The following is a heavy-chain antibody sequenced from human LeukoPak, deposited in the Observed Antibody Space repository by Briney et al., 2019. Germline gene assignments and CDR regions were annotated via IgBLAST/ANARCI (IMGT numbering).Heavy chain of an antibody. CDR1: GGSFNGYY. Sequence: SETLSLTCAVYGGSFNGYYWTWIRQPPGKGLEWIGEINHSGSTDYNPSLKSRVTISVDTSKNQFSLKLNSVTAADTAVYYCARGLYSSSWYYYYGMDVWGQGTTVTVSS. CDR3: ARGLYSSSWYYYYGMDV. V-gene: IGHV4-34*01. J-gene: IGHJ6*02. CDR2: INHSGST. D-gene: IGHD6-13*01.